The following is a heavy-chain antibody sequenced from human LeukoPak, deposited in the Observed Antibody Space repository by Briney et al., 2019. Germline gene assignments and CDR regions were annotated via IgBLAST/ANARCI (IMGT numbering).Heavy chain of an antibody. D-gene: IGHD2-21*02. Sequence: RASVKVSCKASGYTFTGYYMHWVRQAPGQGLEWMGIINPSGGSTSYAQKFQGRVTMTRDTSTSTVYMELSSLRSEDTAVYYCARDGAYCGGDCQYAFDIWGQGTMVTVSS. CDR1: GYTFTGYY. J-gene: IGHJ3*02. CDR2: INPSGGST. CDR3: ARDGAYCGGDCQYAFDI. V-gene: IGHV1-46*01.